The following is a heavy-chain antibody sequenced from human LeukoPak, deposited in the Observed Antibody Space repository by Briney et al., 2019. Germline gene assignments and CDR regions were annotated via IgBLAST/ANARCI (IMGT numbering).Heavy chain of an antibody. V-gene: IGHV1-46*01. Sequence: ASVKVSCKASGYTFTSYYMHWVRQAPGQGLEWMGIINPSGGSTSYAQKFQGRVTMTEDTSTDTAYMELSSLRSEDTAVYYCATDGYCSSTSCYPLGYWGQGTLVTVSS. J-gene: IGHJ4*02. CDR2: INPSGGST. CDR3: ATDGYCSSTSCYPLGY. CDR1: GYTFTSYY. D-gene: IGHD2-2*01.